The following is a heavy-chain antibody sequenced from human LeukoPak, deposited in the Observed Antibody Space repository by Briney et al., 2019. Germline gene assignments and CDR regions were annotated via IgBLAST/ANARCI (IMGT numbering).Heavy chain of an antibody. CDR2: INHSGST. Sequence: SGTLSLTCAVYGGSFSGYYWSWIRQPPGKGLEWIGEINHSGSTNYNPSLKSRVTISVDTSKNQFSLKLSSVTAADTAVYYCASRSGIVGATSYWGQGTLVTVSS. CDR3: ASRSGIVGATSY. J-gene: IGHJ4*02. V-gene: IGHV4-34*01. D-gene: IGHD1-26*01. CDR1: GGSFSGYY.